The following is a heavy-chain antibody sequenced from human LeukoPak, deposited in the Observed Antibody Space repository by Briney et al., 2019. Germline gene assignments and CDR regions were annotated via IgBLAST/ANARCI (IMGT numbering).Heavy chain of an antibody. CDR3: AKEGRPNSGGGYYDY. J-gene: IGHJ4*02. CDR1: GFSFRTYA. V-gene: IGHV3-23*01. CDR2: VSEGGVLT. D-gene: IGHD3-22*01. Sequence: GVSLRLSCAASGFSFRTYAMGWVRQAPGKGLEWVSTVSEGGVLTYYAASVKGRFTVSRDNSKNTLYLQMNSLRAEDTAVYYCAKEGRPNSGGGYYDYWGQGTRVTVSS.